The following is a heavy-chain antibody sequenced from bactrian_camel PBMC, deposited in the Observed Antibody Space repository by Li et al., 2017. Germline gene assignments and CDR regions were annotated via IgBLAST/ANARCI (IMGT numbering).Heavy chain of an antibody. J-gene: IGHJ4*01. CDR3: AAASVWGKGGYCDSMLSHKDFAPFHH. V-gene: IGHV3S55*01. D-gene: IGHD2*01. CDR2: IDSHETM. Sequence: HVQLVESGGGSVQAGGNLRLACTASGYTVGRQCMGWFRQTPENEREPVASIDSHETMNYADAVKGRFTTSKDIAKNTVHLQMSNLRPEDTGMYYCAAASVWGKGGYCDSMLSHKDFAPFHHWDQGTQVTVS. CDR1: GYTVGRQC.